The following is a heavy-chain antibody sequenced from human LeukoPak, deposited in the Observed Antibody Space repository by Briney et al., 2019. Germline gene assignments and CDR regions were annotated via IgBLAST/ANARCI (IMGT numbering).Heavy chain of an antibody. D-gene: IGHD3-22*01. J-gene: IGHJ4*02. V-gene: IGHV1-2*02. Sequence: ASVKVSCNASGYTFTGYYMHWVRQAPGQGLEWMGWINPNSGGTNYAQKFQGRVTMTRDTSISTAYMELSRLRSDDTAVYYCARAYDSSGYYYDYWGQGTLVTVSS. CDR3: ARAYDSSGYYYDY. CDR1: GYTFTGYY. CDR2: INPNSGGT.